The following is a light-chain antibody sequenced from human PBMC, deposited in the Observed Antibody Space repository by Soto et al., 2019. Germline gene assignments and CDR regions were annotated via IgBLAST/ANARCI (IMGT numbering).Light chain of an antibody. CDR3: QQYNTWLVWT. CDR1: QSVSSSY. J-gene: IGKJ1*01. CDR2: GAS. Sequence: EIVLTQSPGTLSLSPGERATLSCRASQSVSSSYLAWYQQKPGQAPRLLIYGASSRATGIPDRFSGSGSGTDFTLTISRLEPEDFAVYYCQQYNTWLVWTFGQGTKVEI. V-gene: IGKV3-20*01.